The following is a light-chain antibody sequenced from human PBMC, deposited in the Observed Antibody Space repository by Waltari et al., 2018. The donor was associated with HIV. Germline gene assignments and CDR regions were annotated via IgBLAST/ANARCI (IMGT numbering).Light chain of an antibody. Sequence: QSVVTQPPSASGTPGQRVTISCSGSSHNIGSNYVNWYQQLPGTAPKLLIHRNNQRPSGVPDRFSASKSGTSASLAISGLRSEDEADYYCLSWDDSLRVWVFGGGTKVTVL. CDR1: SHNIGSNY. J-gene: IGLJ3*02. CDR3: LSWDDSLRVWV. V-gene: IGLV1-47*01. CDR2: RNN.